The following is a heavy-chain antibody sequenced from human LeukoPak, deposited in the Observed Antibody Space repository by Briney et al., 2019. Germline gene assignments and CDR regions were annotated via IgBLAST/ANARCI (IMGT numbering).Heavy chain of an antibody. Sequence: PSETLSLTCAVYGGSFSGYYWSWIRQPPGKGLEWIGEINHSGSTNYNPSLKSRVTMSVDTSKNQFSLKLSSVTAADTAVYYCARDRIATVNNWFDPWGQGTLVTVSS. D-gene: IGHD4-17*01. V-gene: IGHV4-34*01. J-gene: IGHJ5*02. CDR2: INHSGST. CDR3: ARDRIATVNNWFDP. CDR1: GGSFSGYY.